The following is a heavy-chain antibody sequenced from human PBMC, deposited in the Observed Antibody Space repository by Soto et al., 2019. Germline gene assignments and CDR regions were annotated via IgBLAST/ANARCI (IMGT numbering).Heavy chain of an antibody. CDR3: ARRGDIVLMVPHPGLDP. D-gene: IGHD2-8*01. CDR1: GFTFSDYY. CDR2: ISSSGSTI. Sequence: GGSLRLSCAASGFTFSDYYMSWIRQAPGKGLEWVSYISSSGSTIYYADSVKGRFTISRDNAKNSLYLQMNSLRAEDTAVYYCARRGDIVLMVPHPGLDPWGQGTLVTVSS. V-gene: IGHV3-11*01. J-gene: IGHJ5*02.